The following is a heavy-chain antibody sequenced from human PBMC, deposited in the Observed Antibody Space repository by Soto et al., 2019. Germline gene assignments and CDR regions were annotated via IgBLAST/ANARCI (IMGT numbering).Heavy chain of an antibody. V-gene: IGHV3-23*01. Sequence: TGGSLRLSCAASGFTFSSYAMSWVRQAPGKGLEWVSAISGSGGSTYYADSVKGRFTISRDNSKSTLYLQMNSLRAEDTAVFYCANGHGVPKPPVGYFDYWGQGTLVTVSS. CDR3: ANGHGVPKPPVGYFDY. CDR1: GFTFSSYA. J-gene: IGHJ4*02. CDR2: ISGSGGST.